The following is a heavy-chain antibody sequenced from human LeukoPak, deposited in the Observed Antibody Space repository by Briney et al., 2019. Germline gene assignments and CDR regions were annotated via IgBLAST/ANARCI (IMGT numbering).Heavy chain of an antibody. CDR3: ARDRVWGTGSLSLAMGY. Sequence: ASVKVSCKASGYTFTSYGISWVRQAPGQGLEWMGWISAYNGNTNYAQKLPGRVTMTTDTYASTAYMELRSLRSDDTAVYYCARDRVWGTGSLSLAMGYWGQGTLVTVSS. CDR2: ISAYNGNT. J-gene: IGHJ4*02. CDR1: GYTFTSYG. D-gene: IGHD3-16*01. V-gene: IGHV1-18*01.